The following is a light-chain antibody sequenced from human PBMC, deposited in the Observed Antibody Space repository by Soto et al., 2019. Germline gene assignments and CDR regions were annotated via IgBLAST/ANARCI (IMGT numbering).Light chain of an antibody. J-gene: IGKJ4*01. CDR2: DAS. Sequence: IVCTQSQSTLSVSPGDRSTLSCRASQSVSSYLAWYQQTPVQAPRLLIYDASNRATGIPARFSVGVSGNDLTITISSLEKEDFEVYYGQQRSNWTVTFGRGTQVDMK. CDR1: QSVSSY. CDR3: QQRSNWTVT. V-gene: IGKV3-11*01.